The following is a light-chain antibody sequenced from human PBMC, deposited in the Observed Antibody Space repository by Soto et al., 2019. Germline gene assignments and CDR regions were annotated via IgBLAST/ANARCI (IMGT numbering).Light chain of an antibody. J-gene: IGLJ3*02. CDR3: SSYTTSSTHWV. Sequence: QSALTQPASVSGSPGQSITISCTGTSSDVGGYKYVSWYQQHPGKAPKLMIYEVSNRPSGVSNRFSGSKSGNTASLTISGLQAEDDADYYCSSYTTSSTHWVFGGGTKLTVL. CDR1: SSDVGGYKY. V-gene: IGLV2-14*01. CDR2: EVS.